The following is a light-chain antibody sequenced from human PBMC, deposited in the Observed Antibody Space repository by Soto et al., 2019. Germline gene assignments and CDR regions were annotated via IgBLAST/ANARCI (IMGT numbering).Light chain of an antibody. CDR2: SNN. J-gene: IGLJ2*01. Sequence: QSVLTQPPSASGPPGQRVPISCSGGGSTIGSNTVNWYQQLPGTAPKLLIYSNNQRPSGVPDRFSGSKSGTSASLAISGLQSEDEADYYCAAWDDSLNGVVFGGGTKLTVL. CDR3: AAWDDSLNGVV. V-gene: IGLV1-44*01. CDR1: GSTIGSNT.